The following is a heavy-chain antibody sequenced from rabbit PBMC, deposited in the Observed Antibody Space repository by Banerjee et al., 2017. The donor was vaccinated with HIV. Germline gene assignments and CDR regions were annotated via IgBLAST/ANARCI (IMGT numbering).Heavy chain of an antibody. D-gene: IGHD1-1*01. Sequence: EQLEESGGGLVKPEGSLTLTCKASGVSFSGSSYMCWVRQAPGKGLEWIACIEAGSGGFTYFASWAKGRFTISKTSSTTVTLQMTSLTAADTATYFCARDTSSSFSSYGMDLWGQGTLVTVS. J-gene: IGHJ6*01. CDR1: GVSFSGSSY. CDR3: ARDTSSSFSSYGMDL. CDR2: IEAGSGGFT. V-gene: IGHV1S45*01.